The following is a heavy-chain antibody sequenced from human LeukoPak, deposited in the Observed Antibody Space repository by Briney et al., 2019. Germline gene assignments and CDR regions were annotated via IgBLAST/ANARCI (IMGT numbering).Heavy chain of an antibody. Sequence: SETLSLTCNVSGGSIRSYYWSWIRQPPGKGLEWIGYINYSGSTNCNPSLKSLVTISVDTSKNQFSLKLISVTAADTAVYYCARVNYYDSSGYSGPYFDYWGQGTLVTVSS. V-gene: IGHV4-59*01. J-gene: IGHJ4*02. CDR2: INYSGST. CDR3: ARVNYYDSSGYSGPYFDY. D-gene: IGHD3-22*01. CDR1: GGSIRSYY.